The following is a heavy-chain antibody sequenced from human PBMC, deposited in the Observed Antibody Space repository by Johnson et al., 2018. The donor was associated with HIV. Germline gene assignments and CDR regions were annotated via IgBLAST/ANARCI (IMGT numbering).Heavy chain of an antibody. CDR3: AKDMRPVRGWGGGSYRGVSDAFDI. CDR1: GFTFSSYA. J-gene: IGHJ3*02. V-gene: IGHV3-48*03. CDR2: ITSSGSTL. Sequence: VQLVESGGGLVKPGGSLRLSCAASGFTFSSYAMHWVRQAPGKGLEWVSYITSSGSTLYYADSVKGRFTISRDNAKNTLYLQMSSLRAEETAVYYCAKDMRPVRGWGGGSYRGVSDAFDIWGQGTMVTVSS. D-gene: IGHD1-26*01.